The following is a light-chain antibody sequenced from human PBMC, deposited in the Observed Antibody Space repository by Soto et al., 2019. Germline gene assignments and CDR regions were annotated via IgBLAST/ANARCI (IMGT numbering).Light chain of an antibody. V-gene: IGLV1-40*01. CDR1: SSNIGAGYD. J-gene: IGLJ3*02. Sequence: QSVLTQPPSVSGAPGQRVTISCTGSSSNIGAGYDVHWYQQLPGTAPKLLIYGNSNRPSGVPDRFSGSKSGTSASLTISGLQAEDEADYFCSSYTTTNTLWVFGGGTQLTVL. CDR2: GNS. CDR3: SSYTTTNTLWV.